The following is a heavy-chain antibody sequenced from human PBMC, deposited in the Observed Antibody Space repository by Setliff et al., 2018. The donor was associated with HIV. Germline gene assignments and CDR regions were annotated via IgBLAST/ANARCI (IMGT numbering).Heavy chain of an antibody. CDR2: IYLGETT. Sequence: PSETLSLTCTVSSGYMSGHFWTWIRQTPGEGLEWIGNIYLGETTNYNPSLKSRATISLDTSKGQFSLHLTSVTAADTAIYYCARDPSQYLDFLFDPQPFNVWGHGTMVTVSS. CDR1: SGYMSGHF. CDR3: ARDPSQYLDFLFDPQPFNV. J-gene: IGHJ3*01. V-gene: IGHV4-59*11. D-gene: IGHD3-9*01.